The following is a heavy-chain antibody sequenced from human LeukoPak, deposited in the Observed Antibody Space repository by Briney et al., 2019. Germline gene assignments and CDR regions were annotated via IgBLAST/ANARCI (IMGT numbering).Heavy chain of an antibody. CDR1: GFIFSNFA. J-gene: IGHJ3*02. D-gene: IGHD3-3*01. Sequence: PGRSLRLSCAASGFIFSNFAMNWVRQAPGKGLEWVSHIGGGSDTYYTDSVKGRFTISRDDSKNMMYLQMNNLRAEDTAIYYCAKDFIMKNGIFDAFDIWGQGAMVTVSS. CDR2: IGGGSDT. V-gene: IGHV3-23*01. CDR3: AKDFIMKNGIFDAFDI.